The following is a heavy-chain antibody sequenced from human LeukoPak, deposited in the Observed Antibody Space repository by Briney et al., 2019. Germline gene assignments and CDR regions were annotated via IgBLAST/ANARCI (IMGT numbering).Heavy chain of an antibody. V-gene: IGHV1-2*02. CDR1: GHAFTGYY. CDR3: GSGQWLVGVFY. D-gene: IGHD6-19*01. CDR2: INPNSGVT. J-gene: IGHJ4*02. Sequence: ASAKVSCKASGHAFTGYYMHWVRQAPGQGLEWLGWINPNSGVTNYAQKFQGRITMTRDTSITTVYMELSSLTSDDTAVYYCGSGQWLVGVFYWGQGTLVTVSS.